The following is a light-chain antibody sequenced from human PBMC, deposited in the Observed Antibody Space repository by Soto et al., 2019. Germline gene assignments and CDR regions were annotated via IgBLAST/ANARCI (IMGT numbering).Light chain of an antibody. CDR3: QKYSSVPV. J-gene: IGKJ3*01. Sequence: DIQMTQSPTSLSASVGDRVTITCRARQGIRNFVALYQQKPGKAPKLLIYAASTVQSGVPYRFSGSGSGTDFTLTINRLQPEDVATYSCQKYSSVPVFGPGTKVEIK. CDR1: QGIRNF. CDR2: AAS. V-gene: IGKV1-27*01.